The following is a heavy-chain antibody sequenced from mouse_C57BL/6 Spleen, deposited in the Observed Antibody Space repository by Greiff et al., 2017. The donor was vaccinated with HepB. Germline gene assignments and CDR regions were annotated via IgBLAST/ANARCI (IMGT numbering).Heavy chain of an antibody. J-gene: IGHJ2*01. Sequence: QVQLKQPGAELVRPGTSVKLSCKASGYTFTSYWMHWVKQRPGQGLEWIGVIDPSDSYTNYNQKFKGKATLTVDTSSSTAYMQLSSLTSEDSAVYYCARSPQRDYWGQGTTLTVSS. CDR1: GYTFTSYW. V-gene: IGHV1-59*01. CDR3: ARSPQRDY. CDR2: IDPSDSYT.